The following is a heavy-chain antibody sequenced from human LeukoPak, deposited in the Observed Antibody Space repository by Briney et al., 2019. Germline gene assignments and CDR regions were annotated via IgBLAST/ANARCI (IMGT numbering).Heavy chain of an antibody. CDR3: AGSSSWGDNFDY. V-gene: IGHV4-39*07. J-gene: IGHJ4*02. CDR1: GGSLISTTYY. D-gene: IGHD6-13*01. CDR2: IYYSGST. Sequence: PSETLSLTCAVSGGSLISTTYYWGWIRQPPGKGLEWIGSIYYSGSTYYNPSLKSRVTISVDTSKNQFSLKLSSVTAADTAVYYCAGSSSWGDNFDYWGQGTLVTVSS.